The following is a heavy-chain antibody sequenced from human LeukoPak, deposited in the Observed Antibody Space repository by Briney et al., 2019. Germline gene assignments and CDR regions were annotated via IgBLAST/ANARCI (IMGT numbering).Heavy chain of an antibody. CDR3: AKDPGGGSYYFDS. Sequence: GGSLRLSCVASGFTFSNYAMSWVRLAPGRGLEWVSVISGSGLTTFYADSVKGRFTISRDNSKSTLHLHMNSLRAEDTAVYFCAKDPGGGSYYFDSWGQGTQVTVSS. J-gene: IGHJ4*02. V-gene: IGHV3-23*01. D-gene: IGHD5-12*01. CDR1: GFTFSNYA. CDR2: ISGSGLTT.